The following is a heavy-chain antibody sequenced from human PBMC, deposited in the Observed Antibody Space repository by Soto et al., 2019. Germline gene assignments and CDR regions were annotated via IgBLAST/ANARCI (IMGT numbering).Heavy chain of an antibody. CDR1: GGSIRSSNW. Sequence: QVPLQASGPGLVKPSGTLSLTCAVSGGSIRSSNWWSWVRQLPGKGLEWVGEISLSGSTNYNPYLKRRVTTPVGNAKNQFCPKLSSVTAADTAVYYWARVAVAGTRGDYWGQGTLGTVSS. CDR2: ISLSGST. CDR3: ARVAVAGTRGDY. V-gene: IGHV4-4*02. D-gene: IGHD6-19*01. J-gene: IGHJ4*02.